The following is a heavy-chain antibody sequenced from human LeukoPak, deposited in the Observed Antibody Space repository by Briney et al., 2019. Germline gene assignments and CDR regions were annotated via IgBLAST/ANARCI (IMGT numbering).Heavy chain of an antibody. CDR2: FDPENGET. CDR3: ATTYYYDSSGSDY. Sequence: GGFDPENGETIYAQKFQGRVTMTEDTSTDTAYMELSSLRSEDTAVYYCATTYYYDSSGSDYWGQGTLVTVSS. V-gene: IGHV1-24*01. J-gene: IGHJ4*02. D-gene: IGHD3-22*01.